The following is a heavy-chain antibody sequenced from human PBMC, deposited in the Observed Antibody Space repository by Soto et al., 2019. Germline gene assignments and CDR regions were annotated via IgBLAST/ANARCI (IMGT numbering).Heavy chain of an antibody. V-gene: IGHV3-53*01. Sequence: GGSTYYADSVRGRFTISRDNSKNTLHLQMNSLRGEDTAVYYCARTSNSRGNNYFYYGLDVWGQGTTVTVSS. J-gene: IGHJ6*02. CDR2: GGST. CDR3: ARTSNSRGNNYFYYGLDV. D-gene: IGHD4-4*01.